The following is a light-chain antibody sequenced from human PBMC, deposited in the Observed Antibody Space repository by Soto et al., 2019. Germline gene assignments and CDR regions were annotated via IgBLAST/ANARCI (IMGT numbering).Light chain of an antibody. CDR2: DVS. CDR3: TSYTSSSTYV. Sequence: QSVLTQPASVSGSPGESITISCTGTSSDVGAYNYVSWYQQDPGKAPKLMIYDVSSRPSGVSNRFSGSKSGHTASLTISGLQAEDEADYYCTSYTSSSTYVFGPGTKVTVL. CDR1: SSDVGAYNY. V-gene: IGLV2-14*01. J-gene: IGLJ1*01.